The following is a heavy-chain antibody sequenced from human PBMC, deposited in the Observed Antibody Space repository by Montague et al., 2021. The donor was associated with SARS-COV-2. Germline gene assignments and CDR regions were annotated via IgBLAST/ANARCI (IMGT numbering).Heavy chain of an antibody. CDR2: FYYAGGT. J-gene: IGHJ4*02. CDR3: ARLYGSSFDY. D-gene: IGHD4-17*01. CDR1: GGSVSSISSH. V-gene: IGHV4-39*01. Sequence: SETLSPTCTVSGGSVSSISSHWGWIRQPPGKGLEYIGSFYYAGGTQYNPSLKSRVTISVDTSNDQFSLKMNSVTAADTAVYFCARLYGSSFDYWGQGTLVTVSS.